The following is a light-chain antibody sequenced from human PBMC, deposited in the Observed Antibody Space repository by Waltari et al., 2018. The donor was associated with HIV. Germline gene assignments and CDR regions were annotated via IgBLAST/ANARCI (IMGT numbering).Light chain of an antibody. CDR2: DVF. CDR3: CSYAGSRTWV. Sequence: QSALTQPASVSGSPGQSITVSCTGPSSDVGGYNFVSWYQQHPGKAPKLRIFDVFKRPAGVSERFSGARSGNTASLTVSGLQAEDEADYYCCSYAGSRTWVFGGGTALTVL. V-gene: IGLV2-23*02. CDR1: SSDVGGYNF. J-gene: IGLJ3*02.